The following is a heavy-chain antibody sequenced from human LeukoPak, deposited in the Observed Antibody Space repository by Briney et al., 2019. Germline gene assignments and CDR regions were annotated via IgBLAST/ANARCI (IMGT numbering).Heavy chain of an antibody. CDR1: GYTFTGYY. V-gene: IGHV1-2*02. J-gene: IGHJ5*02. CDR2: INPNSGGT. D-gene: IGHD6-13*01. Sequence: ASVKVSCKDSGYTFTGYYMHWVRQAPGQGLEWMGWINPNSGGTNYAQKFQGRVTMTRDTSISTAYMELSRLRSDDTAVYYCARDRPVIAAAQYNWFDPWGQGTLVTVSS. CDR3: ARDRPVIAAAQYNWFDP.